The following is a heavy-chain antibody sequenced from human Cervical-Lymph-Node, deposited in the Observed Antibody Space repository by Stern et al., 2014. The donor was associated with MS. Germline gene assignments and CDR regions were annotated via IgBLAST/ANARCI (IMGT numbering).Heavy chain of an antibody. Sequence: VQLVESGGGVIQPGGSLRLSCTDSGFTVSRDYMTWVRPAPGKGLEWVSLITNVGSTFYTDSVKGRFTISRDDSKNTVYLHMTSLRAEDTAMYYCARDTSSPERSDWWGQGTLVTVSS. CDR3: ARDTSSPERSDW. D-gene: IGHD1-1*01. J-gene: IGHJ4*02. V-gene: IGHV3-53*01. CDR2: ITNVGST. CDR1: GFTVSRDY.